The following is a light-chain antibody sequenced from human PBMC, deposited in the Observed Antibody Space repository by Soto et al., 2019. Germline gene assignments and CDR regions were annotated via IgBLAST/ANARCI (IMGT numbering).Light chain of an antibody. CDR3: QQYNDYPWT. J-gene: IGKJ1*01. CDR2: RSS. CDR1: QSINSW. V-gene: IGKV1-5*03. Sequence: DIQMTQSPSTLSASVGDRVTITCGASQSINSWLAWYQQKPGKAPKLLIYRSSSLESGVPSRISGSGSGTGFTLTISSLQPDDFAAYYCQQYNDYPWTFGQGTKVEIK.